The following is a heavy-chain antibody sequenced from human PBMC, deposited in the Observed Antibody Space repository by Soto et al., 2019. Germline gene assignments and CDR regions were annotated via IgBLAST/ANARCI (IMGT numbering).Heavy chain of an antibody. V-gene: IGHV3-72*01. CDR1: GFIFSDHY. D-gene: IGHD1-26*01. Sequence: GGSLRLSCAASGFIFSDHYMNWVRQAPGKGLEWVGRSRTKTKSYTTAYAATVKGRFTISRDDSKNSLYLQMNSPKTDDAAVYYCATGSVGIDSYYYGLGDWGRGTKVTVSS. CDR2: SRTKTKSYTT. CDR3: ATGSVGIDSYYYGLGD. J-gene: IGHJ6*02.